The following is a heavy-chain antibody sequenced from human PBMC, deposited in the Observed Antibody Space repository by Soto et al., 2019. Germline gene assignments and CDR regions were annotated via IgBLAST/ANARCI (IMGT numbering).Heavy chain of an antibody. J-gene: IGHJ6*02. Sequence: GGSLRLSCAASGFSFNDNWMHWVRQVPGKGLMWVSRLKSDGRDTIYADSVKGRFTVSRDSAKNTLYLQMNSLRVEDTAVYYCVSEMPVPISGGYYYYPYLDAWRQGTTVTASS. CDR3: VSEMPVPISGGYYYYPYLDA. CDR2: LKSDGRDT. V-gene: IGHV3-74*01. D-gene: IGHD5-12*01. CDR1: GFSFNDNW.